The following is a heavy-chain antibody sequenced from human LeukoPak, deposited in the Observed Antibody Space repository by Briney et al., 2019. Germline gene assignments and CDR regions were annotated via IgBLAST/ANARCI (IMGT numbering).Heavy chain of an antibody. CDR1: GFTFTSYW. J-gene: IGHJ4*02. V-gene: IGHV3-74*01. D-gene: IGHD5-12*01. CDR2: INPDGTTT. Sequence: GGSLRLTCAASGFTFTSYWTHWVRQAPGKGLVWVSRINPDGTTTHYADSVKGRFTISRDNAKNTLYLQMNSLRAEDTAVYYCVREARGLRDYWGQGTLVTVSS. CDR3: VREARGLRDY.